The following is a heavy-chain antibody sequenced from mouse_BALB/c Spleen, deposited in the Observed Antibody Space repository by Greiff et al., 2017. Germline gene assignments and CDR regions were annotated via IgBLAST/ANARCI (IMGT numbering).Heavy chain of an antibody. V-gene: IGHV5-6-5*01. Sequence: DVMLVESGGGLVKPGGSLKLSCAASGFTFSSYAMSWVRQTPEKRLEWVASISSGGSTYYPDSVKGRFTISRDNARNILYLQMSSLRSEDTAMYYCARGLRRWYFDVWGAGTTVTVSS. CDR2: ISSGGST. D-gene: IGHD2-12*01. CDR1: GFTFSSYA. CDR3: ARGLRRWYFDV. J-gene: IGHJ1*01.